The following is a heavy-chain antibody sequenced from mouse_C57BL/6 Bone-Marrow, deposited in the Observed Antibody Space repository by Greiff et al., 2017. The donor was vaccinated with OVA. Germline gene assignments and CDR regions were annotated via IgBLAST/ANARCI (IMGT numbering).Heavy chain of an antibody. D-gene: IGHD1-1*01. CDR3: ARRGYGSNWYFDV. Sequence: EVQLVESGGDLVKPGGSLKLSCAASGFTFSSYGMSWVRQTPDKRLEWVATISSGGSYTYYPDSVKGRFTISRDNAKNTLYLQMSSLNSEDTAMYYCARRGYGSNWYFDVWGTGTTVTVSS. CDR2: ISSGGSYT. CDR1: GFTFSSYG. V-gene: IGHV5-6*01. J-gene: IGHJ1*03.